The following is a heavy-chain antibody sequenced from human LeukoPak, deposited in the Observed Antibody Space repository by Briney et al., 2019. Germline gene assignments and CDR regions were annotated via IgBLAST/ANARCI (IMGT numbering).Heavy chain of an antibody. V-gene: IGHV1-18*01. D-gene: IGHD3-16*02. CDR2: IGAYNGNT. CDR1: GYTFTSYG. J-gene: IGHJ4*02. CDR3: ARGYYDYVWGSYRYLVY. Sequence: ASVKVSCKASGYTFTSYGISWVRQAPGQGLEWMGWIGAYNGNTNYAQKLQGRVTMTTDTSTSTAYMELRSLRSDDTAVYYCARGYYDYVWGSYRYLVYWGQGTLVTVSS.